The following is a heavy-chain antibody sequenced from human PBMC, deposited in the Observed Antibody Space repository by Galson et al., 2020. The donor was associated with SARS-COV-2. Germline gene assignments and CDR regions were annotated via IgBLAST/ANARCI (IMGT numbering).Heavy chain of an antibody. D-gene: IGHD4-17*01. CDR3: ATSPAVTTVGLGTCRSQTAKYYYYYGMDV. V-gene: IGHV1-24*01. Sequence: GESLKISCKVSGYTLTELSMHWVRQAPGKGLEWMGGFDPEDGETIYAQKFQGRVTMTEDTSTDTAYMELSSLRSEDTAVYYCATSPAVTTVGLGTCRSQTAKYYYYYGMDVWGQGTTVNVS. J-gene: IGHJ6*02. CDR2: FDPEDGET. CDR1: GYTLTELS.